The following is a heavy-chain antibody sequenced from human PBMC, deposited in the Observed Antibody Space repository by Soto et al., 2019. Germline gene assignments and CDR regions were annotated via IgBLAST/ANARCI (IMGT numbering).Heavy chain of an antibody. CDR1: GGTFSSYA. CDR3: ARGQQQRLAPPLDY. Sequence: SVKVSCKASGGTFSSYAISWVRQAPGQGLEWMGGIIPIFGTANYAQKFQGRVTITADESTSTAYMELSSLRSEDTAVYYCARGQQQRLAPPLDYWCQGTLVTVSS. D-gene: IGHD6-25*01. CDR2: IIPIFGTA. J-gene: IGHJ4*02. V-gene: IGHV1-69*13.